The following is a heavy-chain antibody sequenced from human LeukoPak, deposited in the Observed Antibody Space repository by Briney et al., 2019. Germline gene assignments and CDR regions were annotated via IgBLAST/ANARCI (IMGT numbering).Heavy chain of an antibody. Sequence: GGSLRLSCAASGFTFSSSAMSWVRQVPGKGLEWVSGISASGGSTYYADSVRGRFTISRDNSKNTLYLQMSSLRAEDTAVYYCAKDASNYFWYFDLWGRGTLVTVSS. CDR2: ISASGGST. J-gene: IGHJ2*01. CDR3: AKDASNYFWYFDL. CDR1: GFTFSSSA. V-gene: IGHV3-23*01. D-gene: IGHD1-1*01.